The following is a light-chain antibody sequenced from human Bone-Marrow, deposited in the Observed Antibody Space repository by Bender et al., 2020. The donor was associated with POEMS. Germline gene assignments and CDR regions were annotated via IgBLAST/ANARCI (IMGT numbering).Light chain of an antibody. J-gene: IGLJ7*01. CDR3: CSYPGGSTSSAV. CDR1: SSDVGSYDL. Sequence: QSALTQPASVSGSPGQSITISCAGTSSDVGSYDLVSWYQQHPGKAPKLMIYEVSKRPSGVSNRFSGSKSGNTASLTISGLQAEDEADYFCCSYPGGSTSSAVFGGGTQLTVL. V-gene: IGLV2-23*02. CDR2: EVS.